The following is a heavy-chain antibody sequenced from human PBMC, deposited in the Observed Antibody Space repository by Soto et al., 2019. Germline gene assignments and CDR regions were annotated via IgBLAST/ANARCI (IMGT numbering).Heavy chain of an antibody. CDR1: GFTFSSYA. J-gene: IGHJ3*02. D-gene: IGHD3-16*01. CDR3: AKDHMILFACDI. Sequence: GGSLRLSCAASGFTFSSYAMSWVRQAPGKGLEWVSAISGSGGSTYYADSVKGRFTISRDNSKNTLYLQMNSLRAEDPAVYYCAKDHMILFACDIWGQGTMVTVSS. V-gene: IGHV3-23*01. CDR2: ISGSGGST.